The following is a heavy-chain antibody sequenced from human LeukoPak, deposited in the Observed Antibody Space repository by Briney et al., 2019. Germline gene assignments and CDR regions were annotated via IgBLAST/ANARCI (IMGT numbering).Heavy chain of an antibody. CDR3: ARRVPAYSSGHNLNWFDP. Sequence: PGGSLRLSCAASGFNFSIYWMSWIRQVPGSGLECVANIKEDGSAKYYVDSVKGRFTISRDNAKNSLYLQMNSLRAEDTAMYFCARRVPAYSSGHNLNWFDPWGQGTLVTVSS. V-gene: IGHV3-7*03. CDR1: GFNFSIYW. D-gene: IGHD6-19*01. CDR2: IKEDGSAK. J-gene: IGHJ5*02.